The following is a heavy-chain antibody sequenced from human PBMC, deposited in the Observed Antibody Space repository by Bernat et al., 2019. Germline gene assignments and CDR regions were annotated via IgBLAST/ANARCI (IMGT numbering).Heavy chain of an antibody. Sequence: EVQLVETGGGLIQPGGSLRLSCAASGFSVSSSYMSWFRQAPGKGLEWVSIIYSGGNTYYAASVRGRFTISRDNSKNTLYLQMNNLRADDTAVYYCARERATVYDAFDIWGQGTIVTVSS. V-gene: IGHV3-53*02. CDR1: GFSVSSSY. CDR2: IYSGGNT. D-gene: IGHD4-17*01. CDR3: ARERATVYDAFDI. J-gene: IGHJ3*02.